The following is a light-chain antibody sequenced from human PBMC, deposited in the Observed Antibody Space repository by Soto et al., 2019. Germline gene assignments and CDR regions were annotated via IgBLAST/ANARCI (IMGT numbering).Light chain of an antibody. J-gene: IGKJ3*01. CDR2: AAS. V-gene: IGKV1-9*01. Sequence: DIPLTQSPSFLSASVGDRVTLTCRASQGVSRYLAWYQKRSGRAPQLLIYAASTLQSGVPSRFSGSGSGTEFTLTISSLQPEDSATYYCQQLNTYTFGPGTTVDIK. CDR3: QQLNTYT. CDR1: QGVSRY.